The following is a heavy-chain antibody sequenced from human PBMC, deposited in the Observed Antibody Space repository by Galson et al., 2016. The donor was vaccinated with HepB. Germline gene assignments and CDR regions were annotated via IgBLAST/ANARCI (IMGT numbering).Heavy chain of an antibody. CDR1: GFTFSHYW. J-gene: IGHJ4*02. D-gene: IGHD2-15*01. Sequence: SLRLSCAVSGFTFSHYWMHWVRQAPGKGLVWVSRINTDGSGTTYAGSVKGRFTISRDNAKNTLYLQMNSLRADDTAVYYCASGPYCYGGSCNMNADYRGQGSLVTVSS. V-gene: IGHV3-74*01. CDR2: INTDGSGT. CDR3: ASGPYCYGGSCNMNADY.